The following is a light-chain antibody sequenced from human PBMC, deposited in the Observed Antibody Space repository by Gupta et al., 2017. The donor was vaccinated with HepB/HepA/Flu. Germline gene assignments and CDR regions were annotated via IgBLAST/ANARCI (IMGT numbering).Light chain of an antibody. CDR1: QSVSSSY. J-gene: IGKJ5*01. CDR3: QHDGSSVT. V-gene: IGKV3-20*01. Sequence: EIVLTQSPGTLSLSPGEKATLSCRASQSVSSSYLAWYQQKPGQAPRLLIYGASSRATGIPDRFSGSGSGTDFTLTVSRLEPEDFAVYYWQHDGSSVTFGQGTRLEVK. CDR2: GAS.